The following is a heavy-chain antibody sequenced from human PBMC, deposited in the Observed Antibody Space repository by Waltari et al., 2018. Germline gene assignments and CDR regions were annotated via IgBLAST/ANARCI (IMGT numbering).Heavy chain of an antibody. CDR2: SNPNSGGT. J-gene: IGHJ3*02. D-gene: IGHD3-3*01. V-gene: IGHV1-2*02. Sequence: QVQLVQSGAEVKKPGASVKVSCKASGYTFTGYYMPWVRQAPGQGLEWMGWSNPNSGGTNYAQKFQGRVTMTRDTSISTAYMELSSLRSEDTAVYYCARGPYDFSPYAFDIWGQGTMVTVSS. CDR3: ARGPYDFSPYAFDI. CDR1: GYTFTGYY.